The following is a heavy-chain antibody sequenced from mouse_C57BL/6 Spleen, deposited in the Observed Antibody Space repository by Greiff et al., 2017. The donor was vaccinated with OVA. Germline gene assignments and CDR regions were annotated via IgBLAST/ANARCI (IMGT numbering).Heavy chain of an antibody. D-gene: IGHD1-1*01. Sequence: EVQVVESGGGLVQPGGSLKLSCAASGFTFSDYYMYWVRQTPEKRLEWVAYISNGGGSTYYPDTVKGRFTISRDNAKNTLYLQMSRLKSEDTAMYYCARQGGYYGSSSGFDYWGQGTTLTVSS. CDR2: ISNGGGST. CDR1: GFTFSDYY. J-gene: IGHJ2*01. CDR3: ARQGGYYGSSSGFDY. V-gene: IGHV5-12*01.